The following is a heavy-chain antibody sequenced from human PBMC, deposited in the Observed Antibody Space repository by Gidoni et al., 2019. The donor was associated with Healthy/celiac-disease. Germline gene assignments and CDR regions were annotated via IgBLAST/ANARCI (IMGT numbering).Heavy chain of an antibody. J-gene: IGHJ4*02. D-gene: IGHD6-19*01. Sequence: QVQLQESGLGLVKPSETLSLTRTVSGGSISSYYWSWIRQPAGKGLELIARIYTSGSTNYNPSLKSRVTISVDTSKNQFSLKLSSVTAADTAVYCCARDPPGSSGWSRIFDYWGQGTLVTVSS. CDR3: ARDPPGSSGWSRIFDY. CDR1: GGSISSYY. CDR2: IYTSGST. V-gene: IGHV4-4*07.